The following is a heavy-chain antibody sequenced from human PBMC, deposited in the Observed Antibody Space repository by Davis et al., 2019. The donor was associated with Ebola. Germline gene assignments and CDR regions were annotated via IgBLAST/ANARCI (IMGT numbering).Heavy chain of an antibody. CDR1: RGSISSSSYY. Sequence: SETLSLTCTVSRGSISSSSYYWVWLRQPPGKGLEWIGSIYSSRSTYYNPSLKSRVTISIDTSKNQFSLKLSSVTAADPAVYYCARPSSWNYYYGMDVWGQGTTVTVSS. CDR3: ARPSSWNYYYGMDV. J-gene: IGHJ6*02. CDR2: IYSSRST. D-gene: IGHD6-13*01. V-gene: IGHV4-39*01.